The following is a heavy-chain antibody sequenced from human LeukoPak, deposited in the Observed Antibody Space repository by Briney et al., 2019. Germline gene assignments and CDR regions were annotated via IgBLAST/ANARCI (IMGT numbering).Heavy chain of an antibody. D-gene: IGHD2-2*01. CDR1: GFTFDDYA. V-gene: IGHV3-20*01. CDR2: INWSGGST. J-gene: IGHJ4*02. Sequence: PGGSLRLSCAASGFTFDDYAMSWVRQAPGKGLEWVSGINWSGGSTGYADSVKGRFTISRDNAKNSLSLQMNSLRAEDTALYHCARGKSSNTGAQPDYWGQGTLVTVSS. CDR3: ARGKSSNTGAQPDY.